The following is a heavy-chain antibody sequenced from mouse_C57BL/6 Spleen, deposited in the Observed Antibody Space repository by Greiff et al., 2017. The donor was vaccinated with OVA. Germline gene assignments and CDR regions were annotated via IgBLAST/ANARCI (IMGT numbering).Heavy chain of an antibody. CDR3: ARGSITTVVEGGFDY. CDR1: GYTFTSYT. D-gene: IGHD1-1*01. J-gene: IGHJ2*01. V-gene: IGHV1-4*01. CDR2: INPSSGYT. Sequence: QVQLQQSGAELARPGASVKMSCKASGYTFTSYTMHWVKQRPGQGLEWIGYINPSSGYTKYNQKFKDKATLTADKSSSTAYMQLSSLTSEDSAVYYCARGSITTVVEGGFDYWGQGTTLTVSS.